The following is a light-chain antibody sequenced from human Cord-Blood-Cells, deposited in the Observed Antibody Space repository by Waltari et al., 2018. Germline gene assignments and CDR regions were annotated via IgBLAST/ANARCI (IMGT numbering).Light chain of an antibody. CDR3: CSYAGSSRV. CDR2: EGS. Sequence: QSALTQPASVSGSPGPSITISCTGTSSDVGSYNLVSWYQQHPGKAPKLLIYEGSKRPSGVSNRFSGSKSGNTASLTISGRQAEDEADYYCCSYAGSSRVFGGGTKLTVL. J-gene: IGLJ3*02. V-gene: IGLV2-23*01. CDR1: SSDVGSYNL.